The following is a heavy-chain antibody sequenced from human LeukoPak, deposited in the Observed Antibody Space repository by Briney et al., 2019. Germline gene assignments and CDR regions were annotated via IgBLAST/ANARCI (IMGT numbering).Heavy chain of an antibody. D-gene: IGHD3-10*01. Sequence: GGSLRLSCAASGFTFSSYEMNWVRQAPGKGLEWVSYISSSGSTIYYADSVKGRFTISRDNAKNSLYLQMNSLRAEDTAVYYCARDSGYYGSGSYYTFDYWGQGTLVTVSS. CDR3: ARDSGYYGSGSYYTFDY. CDR2: ISSSGSTI. J-gene: IGHJ4*02. V-gene: IGHV3-48*03. CDR1: GFTFSSYE.